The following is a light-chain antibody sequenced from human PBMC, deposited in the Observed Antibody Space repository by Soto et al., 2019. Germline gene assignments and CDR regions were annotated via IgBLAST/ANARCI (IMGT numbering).Light chain of an antibody. CDR2: DVN. V-gene: IGLV2-8*01. CDR3: VSYAGGTYV. CDR1: SSDVGGYIF. J-gene: IGLJ1*01. Sequence: QSVLTQPPSASGSPGQSLTISCTGTSSDVGGYIFVSWYQQHPGKAPKLMIYDVNKRPSGVPDRFSGSKSDNTASLTVSGLQAEDEADYYCVSYAGGTYVFGTGTKVTVL.